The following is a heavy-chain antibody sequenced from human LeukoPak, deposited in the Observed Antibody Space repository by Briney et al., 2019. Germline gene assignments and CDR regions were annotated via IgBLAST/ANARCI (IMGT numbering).Heavy chain of an antibody. CDR2: INPNSGGT. CDR1: GYTFTGYY. V-gene: IGHV1-2*02. CDR3: ARGALGQGVLDAFDI. D-gene: IGHD4/OR15-4a*01. J-gene: IGHJ3*02. Sequence: ASVKVSCKASGYTFTGYYMHWVRQAPGQGLEWMGWINPNSGGTNYAQKFQGRVTMTRDTSISTAYMELSRLRSDDTAVYYCARGALGQGVLDAFDIWGQGTMVTVSS.